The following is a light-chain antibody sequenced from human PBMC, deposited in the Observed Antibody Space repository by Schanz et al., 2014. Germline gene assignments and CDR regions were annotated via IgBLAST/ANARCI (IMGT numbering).Light chain of an antibody. CDR2: GAS. V-gene: IGKV3-20*01. J-gene: IGKJ1*01. CDR3: HQYGSIQWT. Sequence: ETVLTQSPGALSLSPGERATLSCRASQTVSSSYLAWYQQKPGQAPRLLIYGASSRATGIPDRFSGSGSGTDFALTISRLEPEDFAVYYCHQYGSIQWTFGQGTKVEIK. CDR1: QTVSSSY.